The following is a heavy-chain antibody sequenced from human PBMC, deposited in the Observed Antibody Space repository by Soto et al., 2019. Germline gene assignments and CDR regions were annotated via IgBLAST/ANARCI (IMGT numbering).Heavy chain of an antibody. D-gene: IGHD1-26*01. CDR1: GFTFSVHY. CDR2: TRNKANSYTT. Sequence: EVQLVESGGGLVQPGGSLRLSCAASGFTFSVHYMDWVRQAPGKGLEWVARTRNKANSYTTEYAASVKGRFTISRDNSKNSLYLQMNSLKTEDTAGYYCTRSSGSYRYFDLWGRGTLVTVSS. CDR3: TRSSGSYRYFDL. J-gene: IGHJ2*01. V-gene: IGHV3-72*01.